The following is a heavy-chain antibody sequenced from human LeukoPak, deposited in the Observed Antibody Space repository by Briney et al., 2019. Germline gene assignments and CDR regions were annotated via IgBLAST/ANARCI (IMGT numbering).Heavy chain of an antibody. V-gene: IGHV3-7*01. CDR2: IKQDGSEK. J-gene: IGHJ4*02. CDR1: GFMFNSYW. Sequence: GGSLRLSCAASGFMFNSYWMMWVRQAPGKGLEWVANIKQDGSEKYYVDSVKGRFTISRDNAKNSLYLQMSSLRVEDTAAYYCGTRAYWGQGTLVTVSS. CDR3: GTRAY.